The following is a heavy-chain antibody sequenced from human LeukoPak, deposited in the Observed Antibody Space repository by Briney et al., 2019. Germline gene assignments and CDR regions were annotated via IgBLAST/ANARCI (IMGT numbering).Heavy chain of an antibody. CDR1: GDSVSSNSAA. CDR3: AILAAGRETNMDV. J-gene: IGHJ6*03. V-gene: IGHV6-1*01. CDR2: TYYRSKWYN. D-gene: IGHD6-13*01. Sequence: SQTLSLTCAISGDSVSSNSAAWNWIRQSPSRGLEWLGRTYYRSKWYNDYAVSVKSRITINPDTSRNQFSLQLKSVTPEDTAIYYCAILAAGRETNMDVWGKGTTVAVSS.